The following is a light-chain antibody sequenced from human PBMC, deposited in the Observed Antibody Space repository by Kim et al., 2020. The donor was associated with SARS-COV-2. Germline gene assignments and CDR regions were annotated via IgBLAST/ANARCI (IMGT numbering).Light chain of an antibody. J-gene: IGKJ3*01. V-gene: IGKV1D-13*01. CDR2: DAS. Sequence: ASGGDRVTITCRASHGISTALAWYQQKPGKAPRLLIYDASNFEPGVPLRFSGSGSGTDFTLTIDSLQPEDFATYYCQQLNDYSFTFGPGTKVDIK. CDR1: HGISTA. CDR3: QQLNDYSFT.